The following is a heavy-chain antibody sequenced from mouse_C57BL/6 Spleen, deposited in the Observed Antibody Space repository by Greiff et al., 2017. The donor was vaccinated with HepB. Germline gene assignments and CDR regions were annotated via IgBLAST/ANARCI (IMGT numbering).Heavy chain of an antibody. CDR2: IDPEDGDT. Sequence: VQLQQSGAELVRPGASVKLSCTASGFNIKDYYMHWVKQRPEQGLEWIGRIDPEDGDTEYAQKFQGKATMTADTSSNTAYLQLSSLTSEDTAVYYCTTYGNYAAWFAYWGQGTLVTVSA. J-gene: IGHJ3*01. CDR1: GFNIKDYY. D-gene: IGHD2-1*01. CDR3: TTYGNYAAWFAY. V-gene: IGHV14-1*01.